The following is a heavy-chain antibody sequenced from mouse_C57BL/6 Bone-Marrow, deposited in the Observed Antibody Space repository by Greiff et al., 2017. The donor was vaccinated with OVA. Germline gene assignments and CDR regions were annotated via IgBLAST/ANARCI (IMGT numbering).Heavy chain of an antibody. V-gene: IGHV1-4*01. Sequence: QVQLQQSGAELARPGASVKLSCKASGYTFTSYTMHWVKQRPGQGLEWIGYINPSSGYTKYNQKFKDTATLTADKSSSTAYMQLSSLTSEDPATYYCARGPSLTAVVGDYWGQGTTLTVSS. CDR1: GYTFTSYT. D-gene: IGHD1-1*01. CDR3: ARGPSLTAVVGDY. J-gene: IGHJ2*01. CDR2: INPSSGYT.